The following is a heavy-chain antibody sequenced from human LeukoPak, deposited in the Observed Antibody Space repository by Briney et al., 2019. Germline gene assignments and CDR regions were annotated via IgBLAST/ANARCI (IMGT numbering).Heavy chain of an antibody. CDR2: IYYSGST. D-gene: IGHD6-13*01. CDR1: GGSISSSSYY. Sequence: SETLSLTCTVSGGSISSSSYYWGWIRQPPGKGLELIGSIYYSGSTYYNPSLKSRVTISVDTSKNQFSLKLSSVTAADTAVYYCARQPYSSSWPYYYYGMDVWGQGTTVTVSS. V-gene: IGHV4-39*01. J-gene: IGHJ6*02. CDR3: ARQPYSSSWPYYYYGMDV.